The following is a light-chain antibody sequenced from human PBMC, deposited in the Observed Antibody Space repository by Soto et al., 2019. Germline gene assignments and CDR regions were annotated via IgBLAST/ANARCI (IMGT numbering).Light chain of an antibody. CDR2: EVR. Sequence: QSALTQPASVSGSPGQSITIPCTGTSSDIGSGYAYVSWYQQHPGKAPKVIIYEVRHRPSSVSSRFSGSRSGNTASLTISGLQAEDEAHYYCSSYTTYDTVVFGGGTKLTVL. CDR1: SSDIGSGYAY. CDR3: SSYTTYDTVV. J-gene: IGLJ3*02. V-gene: IGLV2-14*01.